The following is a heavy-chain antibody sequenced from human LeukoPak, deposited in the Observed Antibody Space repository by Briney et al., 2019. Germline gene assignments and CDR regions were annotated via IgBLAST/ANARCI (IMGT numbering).Heavy chain of an antibody. CDR1: GFTFSSYG. J-gene: IGHJ4*02. V-gene: IGHV3-30*02. Sequence: GGSLRLSCAASGFTFSSYGMHWVRQAPGKGLEWVAFIRYDGSNKYYADSVKGRFTISRDNSKNTLYLQMNSLRAEDTAVYYCAKEDIQLWFGVLDYWGQGTLVTVSS. D-gene: IGHD5-18*01. CDR2: IRYDGSNK. CDR3: AKEDIQLWFGVLDY.